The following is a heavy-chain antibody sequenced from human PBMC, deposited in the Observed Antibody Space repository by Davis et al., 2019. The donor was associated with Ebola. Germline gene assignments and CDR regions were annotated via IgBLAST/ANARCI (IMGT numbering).Heavy chain of an antibody. J-gene: IGHJ5*02. V-gene: IGHV1-18*01. CDR2: ISAYNGNT. D-gene: IGHD3-3*01. CDR1: GYTFTSYG. Sequence: ASVKVSCKASGYTFTSYGISWVRQAPGQGLEWMGWISAYNGNTNYAQKLQGRVTMTTDTSTSTAYMELRSLRSDDTAVYYCARARSGYYLGNWFDPWGQGTLVTVSS. CDR3: ARARSGYYLGNWFDP.